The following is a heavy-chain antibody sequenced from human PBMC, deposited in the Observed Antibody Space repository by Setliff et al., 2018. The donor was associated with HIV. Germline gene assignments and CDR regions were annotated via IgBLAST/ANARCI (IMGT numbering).Heavy chain of an antibody. Sequence: GGSLRLSCAASGFTFDNVDMNWVRQAPGKGLEWVSAISPVGGSTYSADSVRGRFTISRDNSKNTLYLQMNSLRAEDTAVYYCAKDPRAAVATICDYWGQGTLVTVSS. CDR2: ISPVGGST. V-gene: IGHV3-23*01. D-gene: IGHD5-12*01. J-gene: IGHJ4*02. CDR1: GFTFDNVD. CDR3: AKDPRAAVATICDY.